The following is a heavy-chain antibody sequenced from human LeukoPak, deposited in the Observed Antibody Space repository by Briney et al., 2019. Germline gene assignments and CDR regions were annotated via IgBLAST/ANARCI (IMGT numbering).Heavy chain of an antibody. D-gene: IGHD3-10*01. J-gene: IGHJ5*02. CDR1: GGTFSSYA. CDR2: IIPILGIA. V-gene: IGHV1-69*04. Sequence: ASVKVSCKASGGTFSSYAISWVRQAPGQGLEWMGRIIPILGIANYAQKFQGRVTITADKSTSTAYMELSSLRSEDTAVYYCARDSGFGELLFPNWFDPWGQGTLVTVSP. CDR3: ARDSGFGELLFPNWFDP.